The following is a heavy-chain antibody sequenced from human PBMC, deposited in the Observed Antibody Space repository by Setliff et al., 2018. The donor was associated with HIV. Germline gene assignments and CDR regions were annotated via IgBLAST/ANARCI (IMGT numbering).Heavy chain of an antibody. CDR2: INPSGGST. D-gene: IGHD6-6*01. J-gene: IGHJ1*01. V-gene: IGHV1-46*01. CDR3: ARDPAPSSSASYSQH. CDR1: GYTFTSYY. Sequence: VASVKVSCKASGYTFTSYYMHWVRQAPGQGLEWMGIINPSGGSTTYAQKFQGRVTMNRDTSTSTVYMELSSLRSEDTAVYYCARDPAPSSSASYSQHWGQGTPVTVSS.